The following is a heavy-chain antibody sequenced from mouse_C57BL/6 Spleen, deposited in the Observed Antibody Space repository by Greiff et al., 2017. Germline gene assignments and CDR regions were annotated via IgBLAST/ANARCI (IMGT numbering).Heavy chain of an antibody. V-gene: IGHV3-6*01. CDR3: ARVGGSSYDYFDY. CDR1: GYSITSGYY. J-gene: IGHJ2*01. Sequence: EVKLVESGPGLVKPSQSLSLTCSVTGYSITSGYYWNWIRQFPGNKLEWMGYISYDGSNNYNPSLKNRISITRDTSKNQFFLKLNSVTTEDTATYYCARVGGSSYDYFDYWGQGTTLTVSS. D-gene: IGHD1-1*01. CDR2: ISYDGSN.